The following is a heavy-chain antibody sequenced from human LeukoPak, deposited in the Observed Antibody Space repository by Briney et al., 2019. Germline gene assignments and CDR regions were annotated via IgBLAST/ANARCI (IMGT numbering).Heavy chain of an antibody. Sequence: GGSLRLSCAASGFTFSSYSMNWVRQAPGKGLEWVSSISSSSSYIYYADSVKGRFTISRDNAKNSLYLQMNSLRAEDTALYYCARDMRYYGSGAFDYWGQGTLVTVSS. CDR2: ISSSSSYI. J-gene: IGHJ4*02. V-gene: IGHV3-21*04. CDR1: GFTFSSYS. D-gene: IGHD3-10*01. CDR3: ARDMRYYGSGAFDY.